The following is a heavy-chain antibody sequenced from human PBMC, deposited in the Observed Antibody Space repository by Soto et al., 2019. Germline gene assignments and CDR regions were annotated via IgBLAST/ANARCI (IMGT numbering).Heavy chain of an antibody. CDR2: INPNSGVT. Sequence: VASVKVSCKASGYTFTGKYLHWVRQAPGQGLEWMGWINPNSGVTNYAEKFQGRVTLTRDTSLSTAYMDLTRLNSDDTAIYYCARDIVSTTGCFDPWGQGTLVTVSS. CDR1: GYTFTGKY. V-gene: IGHV1-2*02. CDR3: ARDIVSTTGCFDP. J-gene: IGHJ5*02. D-gene: IGHD5-12*01.